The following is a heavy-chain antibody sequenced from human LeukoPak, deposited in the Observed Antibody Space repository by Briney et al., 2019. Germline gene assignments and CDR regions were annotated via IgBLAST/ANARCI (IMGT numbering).Heavy chain of an antibody. Sequence: SETLSLTCTVSGGSISSYYRSWIRQPPGKGLEWIGYVFHSGSTNYNPSLKSQVTISVDTSKNQFSLKLTSVTAADTAVYYCARDSSGYYRIDYWGQGTLVTVSS. CDR2: VFHSGST. V-gene: IGHV4-59*01. CDR1: GGSISSYY. J-gene: IGHJ4*02. D-gene: IGHD3-22*01. CDR3: ARDSSGYYRIDY.